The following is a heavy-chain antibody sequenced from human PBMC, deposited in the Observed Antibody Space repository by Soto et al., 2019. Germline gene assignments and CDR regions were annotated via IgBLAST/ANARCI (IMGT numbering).Heavy chain of an antibody. Sequence: QVQLVQSGAEEKKPGASVKVSCKASGYTFTSYAMNGVSQAPGQRLEWMGWINAGNGNTKYSQKFQGRVTITRDTSASTAYMELSSLRSEDTAVYYCARAVGGPTSNLDYWGQGTLVTVSA. CDR3: ARAVGGPTSNLDY. D-gene: IGHD3-16*01. CDR2: INAGNGNT. V-gene: IGHV1-3*05. CDR1: GYTFTSYA. J-gene: IGHJ4*02.